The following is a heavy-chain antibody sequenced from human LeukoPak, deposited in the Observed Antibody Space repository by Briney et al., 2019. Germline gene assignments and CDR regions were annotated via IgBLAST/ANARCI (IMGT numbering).Heavy chain of an antibody. Sequence: PSETLSLTCTVSGGSINYYYWSWIRQHPGKGLEWIGYIYYRGSTDYNPSLKSRVTISLDTSNKQFSLRLSSVTAADTAVYYCARDLYRIGYFDYWGQGTLVTVSS. V-gene: IGHV4-59*01. CDR2: IYYRGST. J-gene: IGHJ4*02. D-gene: IGHD1-1*01. CDR3: ARDLYRIGYFDY. CDR1: GGSINYYY.